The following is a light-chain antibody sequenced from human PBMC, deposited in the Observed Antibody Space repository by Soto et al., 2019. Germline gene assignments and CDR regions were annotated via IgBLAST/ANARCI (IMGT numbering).Light chain of an antibody. Sequence: NFMLTQPHSVSESPGKTVIISCTRSRGSIASNYVQWYQQRPGSSPTTVIYEDNQRPSGVPDRFSGSNDGSSNSASLTGSRLETEDEADYSCQSYDATNQVFGGGTKLTVL. J-gene: IGLJ3*02. CDR2: EDN. CDR3: QSYDATNQV. CDR1: RGSIASNY. V-gene: IGLV6-57*01.